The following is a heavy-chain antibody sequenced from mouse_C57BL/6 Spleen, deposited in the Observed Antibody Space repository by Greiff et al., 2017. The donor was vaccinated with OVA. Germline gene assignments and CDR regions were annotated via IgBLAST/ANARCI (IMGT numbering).Heavy chain of an antibody. CDR3: ARDDGYYVDY. CDR2: ISSGSSTI. D-gene: IGHD2-3*01. J-gene: IGHJ2*01. CDR1: GFTFSDYG. Sequence: EVNVVESGGGLVKPGGSLKLSCAASGFTFSDYGMHWVRQAPEKGLEWVAYISSGSSTIYYADTVKGRFTISRDNAKNTLFLQMTSLRSEDTAMYYCARDDGYYVDYWGQGTTLTVSS. V-gene: IGHV5-17*01.